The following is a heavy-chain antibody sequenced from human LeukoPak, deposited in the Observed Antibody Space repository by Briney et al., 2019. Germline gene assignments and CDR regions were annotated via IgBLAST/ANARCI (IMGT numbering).Heavy chain of an antibody. J-gene: IGHJ4*02. D-gene: IGHD3-22*01. CDR1: GFTFSSYA. V-gene: IGHV3-30-3*01. CDR3: ARPPYYYDSSGYTALFDY. CDR2: ISYDGSNK. Sequence: GGSLRLSCAASGFTFSSYAMHWVRQAPGKGLEWVAVISYDGSNKYYADSVKGRFTISRDNSKNTPYLQMNSLRAEDTAVYYCARPPYYYDSSGYTALFDYWGQGTLVTVSS.